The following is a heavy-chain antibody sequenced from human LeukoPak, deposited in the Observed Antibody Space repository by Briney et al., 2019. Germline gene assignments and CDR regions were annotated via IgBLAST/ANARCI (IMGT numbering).Heavy chain of an antibody. CDR2: IRYDGSNK. J-gene: IGHJ4*02. Sequence: PGGSLRLSRAASGFTFNNYGMHWVRQAPGKGLEWVAFIRYDGSNKYYADSVKGRFTISRDNSKNTLSLQMNSLRAEDTAVFYCAKDLADYYDSSGSIDYWGQGTLVTVSS. D-gene: IGHD3-22*01. CDR1: GFTFNNYG. V-gene: IGHV3-30*02. CDR3: AKDLADYYDSSGSIDY.